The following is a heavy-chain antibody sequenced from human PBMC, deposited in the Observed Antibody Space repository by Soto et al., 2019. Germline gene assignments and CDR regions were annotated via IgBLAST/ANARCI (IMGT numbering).Heavy chain of an antibody. D-gene: IGHD6-13*01. CDR2: IYYSGST. CDR1: GGSISSYY. J-gene: IGHJ6*02. V-gene: IGHV4-59*01. CDR3: ARVGSSSWILGDYYYGMDV. Sequence: PSETLSLTCTVTGGSISSYYWSWIRQPPGKGLEWIGYIYYSGSTNYNPSLKSRVTISVDTSKNQFSLKLSSVTAADTAVYYCARVGSSSWILGDYYYGMDVWGQGTTVT.